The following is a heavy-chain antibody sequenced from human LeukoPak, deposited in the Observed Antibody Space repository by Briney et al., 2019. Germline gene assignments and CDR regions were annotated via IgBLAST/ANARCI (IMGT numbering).Heavy chain of an antibody. Sequence: SETLSLTCTVSGGSISRSGYYWGWIRQPPGKGLEWIGYIYYSGSTNYNPSLKSRVTISVDTSKNQFSLKLSSVTAADTAVYYCARDWGIAARLGTFDYWGQGTLVTVSS. CDR1: GGSISRSGYY. CDR2: IYYSGST. CDR3: ARDWGIAARLGTFDY. J-gene: IGHJ4*02. V-gene: IGHV4-61*05. D-gene: IGHD6-6*01.